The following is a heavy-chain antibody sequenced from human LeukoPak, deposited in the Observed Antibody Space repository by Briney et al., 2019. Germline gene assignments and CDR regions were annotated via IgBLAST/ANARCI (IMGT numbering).Heavy chain of an antibody. Sequence: GGSLRLSCAASGFTFSNYEMSWVRQAPGKGLEWVSSISGSNDNTYYADSVKDRFTISRDNSKNTLSLQMNSLRAEDTAVYYCAKGRGTTVTSAANYWGQGTLVTVSS. CDR1: GFTFSNYE. CDR2: ISGSNDNT. V-gene: IGHV3-23*01. CDR3: AKGRGTTVTSAANY. J-gene: IGHJ4*02. D-gene: IGHD4-17*01.